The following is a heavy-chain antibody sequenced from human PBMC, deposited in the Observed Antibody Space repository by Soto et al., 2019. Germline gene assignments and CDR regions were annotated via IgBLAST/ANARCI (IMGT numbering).Heavy chain of an antibody. J-gene: IGHJ6*02. CDR3: ARFYYDSSGYLPSPYYYYYGMDV. D-gene: IGHD3-22*01. Sequence: PGGSLRLSCVASGFTFSYYTMSWVRQAPGKGLEWVANIKQEGSEKYYVDYVKGRFTIFRDNAKNSLYLQMYSLRAEDTAVYYCARFYYDSSGYLPSPYYYYYGMDVWGQGTTVTVSS. CDR2: IKQEGSEK. V-gene: IGHV3-7*04. CDR1: GFTFSYYT.